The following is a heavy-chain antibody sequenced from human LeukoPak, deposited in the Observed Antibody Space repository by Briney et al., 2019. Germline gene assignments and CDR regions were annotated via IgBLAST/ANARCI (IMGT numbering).Heavy chain of an antibody. CDR3: ARRAGAYSHPYDY. D-gene: IGHD4/OR15-4a*01. J-gene: IGHJ4*02. CDR1: GFMFSNYW. Sequence: PGGSLRPSCAASGFMFSNYWMSWVRQAPGKGLEWVANIKQDGSESRYVDSVKGRFTISRDNAKNSLYLQMNSLRAEDTAVYYCARRAGAYSHPYDYWGQGTLVTVSS. V-gene: IGHV3-7*03. CDR2: IKQDGSES.